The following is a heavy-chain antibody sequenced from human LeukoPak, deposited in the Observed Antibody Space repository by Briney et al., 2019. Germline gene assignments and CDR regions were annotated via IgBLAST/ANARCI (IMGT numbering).Heavy chain of an antibody. D-gene: IGHD6-13*01. J-gene: IGHJ4*02. CDR3: AKDVWAAAGTRYFDY. CDR1: GFTFTSYG. V-gene: IGHV3-30*18. Sequence: PGRSLRLSCAASGFTFTSYGIHCVRQAPGKGLEWVAVISYDGSNKYYADSVKGRFTISRDNSKNTLYLQMNSLRAEDTAVYYCAKDVWAAAGTRYFDYWGQGTLVTVSS. CDR2: ISYDGSNK.